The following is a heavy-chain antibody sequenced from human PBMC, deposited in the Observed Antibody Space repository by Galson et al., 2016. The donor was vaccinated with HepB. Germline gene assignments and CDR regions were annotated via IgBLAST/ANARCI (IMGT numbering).Heavy chain of an antibody. CDR1: GFSLSTNGMS. CDR3: ARMTYYYDSTGYYYEEKLKDYYYHGMDV. D-gene: IGHD3-22*01. Sequence: PALVKPTQTLTLTCNFSGFSLSTNGMSVSWIRQSPGKALEWLALIDWDDDKYYSTSLKTRLTISKDTSKNQVVLTITNMDPVDTATYYCARMTYYYDSTGYYYEEKLKDYYYHGMDVWGQGTTVTVSS. V-gene: IGHV2-70*01. J-gene: IGHJ6*02. CDR2: IDWDDDK.